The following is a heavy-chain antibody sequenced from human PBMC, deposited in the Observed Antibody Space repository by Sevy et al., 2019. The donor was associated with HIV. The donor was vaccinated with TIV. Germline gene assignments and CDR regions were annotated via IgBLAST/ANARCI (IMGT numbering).Heavy chain of an antibody. D-gene: IGHD2-15*01. CDR3: ASWVVVAALNGFDH. J-gene: IGHJ5*02. CDR2: ISSSSSYI. V-gene: IGHV3-21*01. CDR1: GFTFSSYS. Sequence: GGSLRLSCAASGFTFSSYSMNWVRQAPGKGLEWVSSISSSSSYIYYADSVKGRFTISRDNAKNSLYLQMNSLRAEDADEYYVASWVVVAALNGFDHWGQGTLVTVSS.